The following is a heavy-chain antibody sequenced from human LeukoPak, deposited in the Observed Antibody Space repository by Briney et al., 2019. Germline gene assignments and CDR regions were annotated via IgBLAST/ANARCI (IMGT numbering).Heavy chain of an antibody. CDR2: TNSGGTST. Sequence: GGSLRLSCATSGFPFSYFSMSRVRQAPGKGLEWISTTNSGGTSTYYADSVKGRFTISRDNSKNTLYLQMSSLRVEDTAVYYCAKQDCTSTSCPFENWGQGTLVTVSS. J-gene: IGHJ4*02. V-gene: IGHV3-23*01. D-gene: IGHD2-2*01. CDR1: GFPFSYFS. CDR3: AKQDCTSTSCPFEN.